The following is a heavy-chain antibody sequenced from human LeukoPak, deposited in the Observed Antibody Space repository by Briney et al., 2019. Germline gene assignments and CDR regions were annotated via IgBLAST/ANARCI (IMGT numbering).Heavy chain of an antibody. CDR1: GGSISSYD. CDR2: IYSSGST. J-gene: IGHJ4*02. D-gene: IGHD4-17*01. Sequence: SGTRSLTCTVSGGSISSYDWSWIRQPPGKGLEGIGYIYSSGSTNYHPSLTTRDTISVDKSKNQSSQKLSSVTAEDTAVYYCARHPPRGDGGLPFDYWGQGTLVTVSS. V-gene: IGHV4-59*01. CDR3: ARHPPRGDGGLPFDY.